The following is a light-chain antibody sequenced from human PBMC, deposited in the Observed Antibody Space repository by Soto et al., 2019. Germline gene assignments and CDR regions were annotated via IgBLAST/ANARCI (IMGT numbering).Light chain of an antibody. CDR2: DVN. CDR1: SSDVGGYNY. V-gene: IGLV2-11*01. Sequence: QSALTQPRSVSGSPGQSVTISCTGTSSDVGGYNYVSWYQQRPGKVPKLMIYDVNKRPSGVPDRFSGSKSGNTASLTISGLQAEDAADYYCCSYAGSFSYVFGTGTKLTVL. CDR3: CSYAGSFSYV. J-gene: IGLJ1*01.